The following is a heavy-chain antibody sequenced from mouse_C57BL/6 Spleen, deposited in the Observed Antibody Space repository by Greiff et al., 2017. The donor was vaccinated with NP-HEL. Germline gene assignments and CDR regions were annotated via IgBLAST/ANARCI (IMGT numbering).Heavy chain of an antibody. CDR2: IDPSDSYT. CDR3: ARTVGRYYFDY. J-gene: IGHJ2*01. V-gene: IGHV1-69*01. Sequence: VQLQQPGAELVMPGASVKLSCKASGYTFTSYWMHWVKQRPGQGLEWIGEIDPSDSYTNYNQKFKGESTLTVDKSSSTAYMQLSSLTSEDSAVYYCARTVGRYYFDYWGQGTTLTVAS. D-gene: IGHD4-1*01. CDR1: GYTFTSYW.